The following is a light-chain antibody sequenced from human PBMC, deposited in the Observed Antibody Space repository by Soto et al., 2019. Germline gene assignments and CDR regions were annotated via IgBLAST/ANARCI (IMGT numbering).Light chain of an antibody. J-gene: IGLJ1*01. CDR1: SSDVGGYNY. Sequence: QSVLTQPPSASGSPGQSVTISCPGNSSDVGGYNYVSWYQQHPGKAPKLMIYEVSKRPSGVPDRFSGSKSGNTASLTVSGLQAEDEADYYCSSYAGSNNFFGTGTKVTVL. V-gene: IGLV2-8*01. CDR2: EVS. CDR3: SSYAGSNNF.